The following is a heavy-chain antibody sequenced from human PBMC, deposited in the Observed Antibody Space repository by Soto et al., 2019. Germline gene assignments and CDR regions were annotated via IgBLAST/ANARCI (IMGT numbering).Heavy chain of an antibody. J-gene: IGHJ4*02. CDR3: ARVYRSGGGCYGIDY. V-gene: IGHV1-46*01. D-gene: IGHD2-15*01. Sequence: QVQLVQSGAEVKKPGASVKVSCKASGYTFTSYFMHWVRQAPGQGLEWMGIINPGGGSTDYAQKCQGRVTMARDTSTSTVYMDLSSLRSEDTAVYYCARVYRSGGGCYGIDYWGQGTLVTVSS. CDR1: GYTFTSYF. CDR2: INPGGGST.